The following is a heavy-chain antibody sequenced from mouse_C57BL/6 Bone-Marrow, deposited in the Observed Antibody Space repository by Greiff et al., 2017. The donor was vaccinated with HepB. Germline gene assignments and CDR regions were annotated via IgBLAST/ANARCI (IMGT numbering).Heavy chain of an antibody. CDR2: IRSKSSNYAT. CDR3: VRGGLLRAWFAY. CDR1: GFTFNTYA. D-gene: IGHD1-1*01. J-gene: IGHJ3*01. V-gene: IGHV10-3*01. Sequence: DVHLVESGGGLVQPKGSLKLSCAASGFTFNTYAMHWVRQAPGKGLEWVARIRSKSSNYATYYADSVKDRFTISRDDSQSMLYLQMNNLKTEDTAMYYCVRGGLLRAWFAYWGQGTLVTVSA.